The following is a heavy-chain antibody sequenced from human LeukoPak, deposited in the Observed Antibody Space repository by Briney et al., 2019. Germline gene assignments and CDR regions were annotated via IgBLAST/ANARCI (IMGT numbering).Heavy chain of an antibody. V-gene: IGHV1-24*01. CDR3: ANSYSSGSYYYMDV. D-gene: IGHD6-19*01. Sequence: ASVKVSCKVSGYTLTELSMHWVRQAPGKGLEWMGGFDPEDGETIYARKFQGRVTITADESTSTAYMELSSLRSEDTAVYYCANSYSSGSYYYMDVWGKGTTVTVSS. J-gene: IGHJ6*03. CDR2: FDPEDGET. CDR1: GYTLTELS.